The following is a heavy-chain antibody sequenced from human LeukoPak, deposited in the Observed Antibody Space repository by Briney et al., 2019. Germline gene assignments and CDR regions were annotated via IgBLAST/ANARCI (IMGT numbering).Heavy chain of an antibody. CDR2: INSDGSWT. V-gene: IGHV3-74*01. CDR3: VSFYETY. CDR1: GNYW. Sequence: GGSLGLSCAASGNYWMHWVRQVPGKGLVWVSHINSDGSWTSYADSVKGRFTISKDNAKNTVYLQMNSLRAEDTAVNYCVSFYETYWGRGTLVTVSS. D-gene: IGHD2/OR15-2a*01. J-gene: IGHJ4*02.